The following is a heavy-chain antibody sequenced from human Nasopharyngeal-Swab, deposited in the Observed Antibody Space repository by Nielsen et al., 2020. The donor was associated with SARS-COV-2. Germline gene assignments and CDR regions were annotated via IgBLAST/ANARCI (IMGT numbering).Heavy chain of an antibody. CDR2: IIPILGIA. CDR1: EGTFSSYA. V-gene: IGHV1-69*04. D-gene: IGHD5-24*01. Sequence: SVKVSCKASEGTFSSYAISWVRQAPGRGLEWMGRIIPILGIANYAQKFQGRVTITADKSTSTAYMELSSLRSEDTAVYYCAREGEMATATFDYWGQGTLVTVSS. J-gene: IGHJ4*02. CDR3: AREGEMATATFDY.